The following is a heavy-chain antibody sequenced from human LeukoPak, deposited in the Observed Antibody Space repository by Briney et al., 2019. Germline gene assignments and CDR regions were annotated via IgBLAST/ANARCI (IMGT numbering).Heavy chain of an antibody. J-gene: IGHJ3*02. Sequence: ASVKVSCKASGYTFTSYDINWVRQAPGQGLEWMGRIIPILGIANYAQKFQGRVTITADKSTSTAYMELSSLRSEDTAVYYCAREYGSPYYYDSSGYYSPYFDIWGQGTMVTVSS. CDR3: AREYGSPYYYDSSGYYSPYFDI. D-gene: IGHD3-22*01. V-gene: IGHV1-69*04. CDR1: GYTFTSYD. CDR2: IIPILGIA.